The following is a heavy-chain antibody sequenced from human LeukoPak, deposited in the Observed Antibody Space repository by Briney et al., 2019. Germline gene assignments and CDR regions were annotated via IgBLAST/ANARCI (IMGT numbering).Heavy chain of an antibody. V-gene: IGHV7-4-1*02. Sequence: ASVKVSCKASGYTFTSYTMNWVRQAPGPGLEWMGWINTNTGNPTYAQGFTGRFVFSLDTSVSTAYLQISSLKAEDTAVYYCARGWIAAAGTYYYGLDVWGQGTTVTVSS. CDR2: INTNTGNP. D-gene: IGHD6-13*01. CDR1: GYTFTSYT. J-gene: IGHJ6*01. CDR3: ARGWIAAAGTYYYGLDV.